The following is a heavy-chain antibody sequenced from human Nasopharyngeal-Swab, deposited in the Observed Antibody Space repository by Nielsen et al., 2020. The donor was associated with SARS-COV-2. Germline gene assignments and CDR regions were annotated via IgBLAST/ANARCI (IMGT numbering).Heavy chain of an antibody. CDR3: SKDIEAARDSSGYLHY. Sequence: GGSLRLSCAASGFTFDDYTMHWVRQGKGTGMERVSGISWNSGSIGYADSVKGRFTISRDNAKNSLYLQMNSLRAEDTALYYFSKDIEAARDSSGYLHYWGQGTLVTVSS. CDR2: ISWNSGSI. V-gene: IGHV3-9*01. J-gene: IGHJ4*02. CDR1: GFTFDDYT. D-gene: IGHD3-22*01.